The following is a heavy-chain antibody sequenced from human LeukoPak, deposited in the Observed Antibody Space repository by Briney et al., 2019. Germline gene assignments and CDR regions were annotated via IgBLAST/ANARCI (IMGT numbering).Heavy chain of an antibody. Sequence: GGTLKLSCAASGIPFSSYGMSWVRPAPGKGLEWVSSISSTGGTTYYADSVKGRFTISRDNAQNSLHLQMNSLRAEDAAVYYCASLYYYDSRDTAFDIWGRGTTVTVSS. CDR3: ASLYYYDSRDTAFDI. CDR1: GIPFSSYG. V-gene: IGHV3-23*01. D-gene: IGHD3-22*01. CDR2: ISSTGGTT. J-gene: IGHJ3*02.